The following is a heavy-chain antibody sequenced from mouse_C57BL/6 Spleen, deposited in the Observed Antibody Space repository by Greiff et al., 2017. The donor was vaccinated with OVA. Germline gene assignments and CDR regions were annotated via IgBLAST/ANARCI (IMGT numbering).Heavy chain of an antibody. J-gene: IGHJ3*01. CDR2: IYPGDGDT. CDR3: ASEGYYPAWFAY. Sequence: VQLQQSGAELVKPGASVKISCKASGYAFSSYWMNWVKQRPGKGLEWIGQIYPGDGDTNYNGKFKGKATLTADKSSSTAYMQLSSLTSEDSAVYFCASEGYYPAWFAYWGQGTLVTVSA. V-gene: IGHV1-80*01. CDR1: GYAFSSYW. D-gene: IGHD2-3*01.